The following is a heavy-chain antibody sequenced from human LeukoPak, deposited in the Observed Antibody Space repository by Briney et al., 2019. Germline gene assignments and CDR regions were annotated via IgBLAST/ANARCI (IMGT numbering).Heavy chain of an antibody. CDR1: GGSITNYY. D-gene: IGHD1-26*01. J-gene: IGHJ4*02. V-gene: IGHV4-59*01. CDR3: ARVEGSYFNYFDY. CDR2: IYNSGRT. Sequence: SETLSLTCSVSGGSITNYYWSWIRQSPGKGLEWIGFIYNSGRTNYNPSLQSRVTISIDTSKNQFSLRLNSMTAADTALDDCARVEGSYFNYFDYWGEGTLGTVSS.